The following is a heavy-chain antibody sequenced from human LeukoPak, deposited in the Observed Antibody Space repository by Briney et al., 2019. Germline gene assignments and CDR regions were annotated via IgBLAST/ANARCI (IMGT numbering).Heavy chain of an antibody. Sequence: PGGSLTLSCAASGFTFSDYWMHWVRQAPGKGLVWVSGIDWNGGSTGYADSVKGRFTISRDNAKNSLYLQMNSLRAEDTAVYYCYCLGLGGKHDYWGQGTLVTVSS. CDR2: IDWNGGST. J-gene: IGHJ4*02. CDR1: GFTFSDYW. V-gene: IGHV3-20*04. D-gene: IGHD2-15*01. CDR3: YCLGLGGKHDY.